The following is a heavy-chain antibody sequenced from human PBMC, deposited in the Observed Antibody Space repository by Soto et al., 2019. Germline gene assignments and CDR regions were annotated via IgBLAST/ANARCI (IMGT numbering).Heavy chain of an antibody. V-gene: IGHV3-7*01. Sequence: GGSLRLSCAASGFTFSSYWMSWVRQAPGKGLEWVANIKQDGSEKYYVDSVKGRFTISRDNAKNSLYLQMNSLRAEDTAVYYCARDSGSDYYDSSGYLFDYWGQGTLVTVSS. CDR2: IKQDGSEK. D-gene: IGHD3-22*01. CDR3: ARDSGSDYYDSSGYLFDY. CDR1: GFTFSSYW. J-gene: IGHJ4*02.